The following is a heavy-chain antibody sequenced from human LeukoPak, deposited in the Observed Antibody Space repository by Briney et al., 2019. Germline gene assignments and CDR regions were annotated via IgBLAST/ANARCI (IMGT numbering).Heavy chain of an antibody. CDR1: GYTFTGYY. CDR2: INPNSGGT. J-gene: IGHJ5*02. V-gene: IGHV1-2*02. D-gene: IGHD2-2*01. Sequence: ASVKVSCKASGYTFTGYYMHWVRQAPGQGLEWMGWINPNSGGTNYAQKFQGRVTMTRDTSISTAYMELSRLRSDDTAVYYCARGGGYCSSTSCPRVNWFDPWGQGTLVTVSS. CDR3: ARGGGYCSSTSCPRVNWFDP.